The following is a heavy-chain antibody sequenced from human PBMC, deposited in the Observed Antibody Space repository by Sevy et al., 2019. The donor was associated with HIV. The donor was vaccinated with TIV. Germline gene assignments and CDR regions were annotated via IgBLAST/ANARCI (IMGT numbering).Heavy chain of an antibody. D-gene: IGHD6-6*01. CDR3: ARQEYSSSFTNLYYYYYYMDV. CDR2: IYYSGST. CDR1: GGSISSSSYY. J-gene: IGHJ6*03. Sequence: SETLSLTCTVSGGSISSSSYYWGWIRQPPGKGLEWIGSIYYSGSTYYNPSLKSRVTISVDTSKNQFSLKLSSVTAADTAVYYCARQEYSSSFTNLYYYYYYMDVWGKGTTVTVSS. V-gene: IGHV4-39*01.